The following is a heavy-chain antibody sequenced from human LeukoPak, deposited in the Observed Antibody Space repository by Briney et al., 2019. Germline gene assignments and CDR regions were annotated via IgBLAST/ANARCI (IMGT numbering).Heavy chain of an antibody. CDR1: VASISSFY. CDR2: IYISGST. D-gene: IGHD3-22*01. Sequence: KPSETLSLTCTVSVASISSFYWSWIRQPAGKGLEWIGRIYISGSTNYNPSLKSRVTMSLDTTKNQFSLKLTSVTAADTAVYYCARGPESSGYYTFDFWGQGTLVTVSS. CDR3: ARGPESSGYYTFDF. J-gene: IGHJ4*02. V-gene: IGHV4-4*07.